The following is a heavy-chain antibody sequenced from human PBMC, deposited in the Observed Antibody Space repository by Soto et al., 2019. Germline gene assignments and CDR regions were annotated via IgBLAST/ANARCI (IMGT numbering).Heavy chain of an antibody. Sequence: QVQLQESGPRLVKPSQTLSLTCTVSGDSISRGGYYWNWLRQHPRKGLAWIGYISHSGSTIYNPSLKSRVTLSVDTSQNRLSLEVSHVTAADTAIYYCARDGAGAYGLGWFAPWGQGILVTVSS. D-gene: IGHD2-21*01. CDR2: ISHSGST. CDR1: GDSISRGGYY. V-gene: IGHV4-31*03. J-gene: IGHJ5*02. CDR3: ARDGAGAYGLGWFAP.